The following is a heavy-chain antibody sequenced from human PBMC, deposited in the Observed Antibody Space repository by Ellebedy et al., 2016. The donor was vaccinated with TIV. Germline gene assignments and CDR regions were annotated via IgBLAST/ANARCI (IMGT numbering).Heavy chain of an antibody. CDR3: ARSAGHSYNSDY. J-gene: IGHJ4*02. V-gene: IGHV4-39*07. CDR1: GGSITSGAYH. CDR2: FYYSGTT. Sequence: SETLSLXCTVSGGSITSGAYHWAWIRQPPGKGLEWIGSFYYSGTTQYSPSLKSRVTISGDMSKNQFFLNFYSVSAADTAVYYCARSAGHSYNSDYWGQGILVTVSS. D-gene: IGHD3-10*01.